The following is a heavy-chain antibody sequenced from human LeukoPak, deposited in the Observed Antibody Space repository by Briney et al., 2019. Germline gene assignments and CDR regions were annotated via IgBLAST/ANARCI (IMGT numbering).Heavy chain of an antibody. V-gene: IGHV3-23*01. CDR1: GFTFSSYA. CDR3: ASRATSGYGMDV. CDR2: ISGSGGST. D-gene: IGHD3-10*01. J-gene: IGHJ6*02. Sequence: GGSLRLSCAASGFTFSSYAMSWVRQAPGKGLEWVSAISGSGGSTYYADSVKGRFTISRDNAKNTLYLQMNSLRAEDTAVYYCASRATSGYGMDVWGQGTTVTVSS.